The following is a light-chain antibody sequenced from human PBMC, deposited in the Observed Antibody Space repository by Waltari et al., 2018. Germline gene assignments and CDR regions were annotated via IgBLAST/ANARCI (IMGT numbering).Light chain of an antibody. CDR1: ESISSNY. V-gene: IGKV3-20*01. CDR2: AAS. CDR3: QQYDRSPWT. J-gene: IGKJ1*01. Sequence: EIVLTQSPGTLSLSPGDRATLSCRASESISSNYFAWYQQKPGQGPRLLLYAASNRATGIPDRFSGSGSGTDFTLTISRLESEDFAVYYCQQYDRSPWTFGQGTKVAIE.